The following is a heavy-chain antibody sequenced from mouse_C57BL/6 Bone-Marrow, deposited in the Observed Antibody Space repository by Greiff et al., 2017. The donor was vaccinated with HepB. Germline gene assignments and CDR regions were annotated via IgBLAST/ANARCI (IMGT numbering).Heavy chain of an antibody. CDR1: GFNIKDDY. D-gene: IGHD1-1*01. CDR2: NDPENGDT. Sequence: VQLQQSGAELVRPGASVKLSCTASGFNIKDDYMHWVKQRPEQGLEWIGWNDPENGDTEYASKFQGKATITADTSSNTAYLQLSSLTSEDTAVYYCTTTLLLPFDYWGQGTTLTVSS. V-gene: IGHV14-4*01. CDR3: TTTLLLPFDY. J-gene: IGHJ2*01.